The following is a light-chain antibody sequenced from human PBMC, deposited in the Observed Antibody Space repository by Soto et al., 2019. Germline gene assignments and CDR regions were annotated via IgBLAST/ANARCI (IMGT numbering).Light chain of an antibody. CDR2: GNN. CDR1: SSNIGAGYD. CDR3: QSYDSRLRVYVV. J-gene: IGLJ2*01. Sequence: QAVVTQPPSVSGAPGQTITISCTGSSSNIGAGYDVHWYQQLPGRAPKLLIYGNNDRPSGVSDRFSASKSGTSASLAITGLQAEDEADYYCQSYDSRLRVYVVFGGGTKLTVL. V-gene: IGLV1-40*01.